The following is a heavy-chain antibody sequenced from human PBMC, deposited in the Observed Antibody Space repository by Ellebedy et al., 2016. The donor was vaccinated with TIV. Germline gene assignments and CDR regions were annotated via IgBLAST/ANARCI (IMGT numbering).Heavy chain of an antibody. J-gene: IGHJ4*02. CDR3: ARYPKSGSYNDY. CDR2: ISGSGGST. CDR1: GFTFSSYA. D-gene: IGHD1-26*01. Sequence: GESLKISXASSGFTFSSYAMSCVRQAPGKGLEWVSAISGSGGSTYYADSVKGRFTISRDNAKNSLYLQMNSLRAEDTAVYYCARYPKSGSYNDYWGQGTLVTVSS. V-gene: IGHV3-23*01.